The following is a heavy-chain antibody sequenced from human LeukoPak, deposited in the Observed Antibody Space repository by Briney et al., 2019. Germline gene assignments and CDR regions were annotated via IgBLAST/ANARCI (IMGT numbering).Heavy chain of an antibody. CDR3: AKSYYDFWSGYQLFDY. CDR2: ISYDGSNK. V-gene: IGHV3-30*18. D-gene: IGHD3-3*01. Sequence: GRSLRLSCAASGFTFSSYGMHRVRQAPGKGLEWVAVISYDGSNKYYADSVKGRFTISRDNSKNTLYLQMNSLRAEDTAVYYCAKSYYDFWSGYQLFDYWGQGTLVTVSS. J-gene: IGHJ4*02. CDR1: GFTFSSYG.